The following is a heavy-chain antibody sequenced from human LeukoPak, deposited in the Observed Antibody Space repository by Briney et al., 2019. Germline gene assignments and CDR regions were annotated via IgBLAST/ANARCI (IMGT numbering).Heavy chain of an antibody. Sequence: GGSLRLSCAGSGFMFSTYAMSWVRQAPGKGLEWVSVIYSGGSTYYADSVKGRFTISRDNSKNTLYLQMNSLRAEDTAVYYCAREVGGRTDYWGQGTLVTVSS. CDR3: AREVGGRTDY. CDR2: IYSGGST. J-gene: IGHJ4*02. CDR1: GFMFSTYA. V-gene: IGHV3-53*01. D-gene: IGHD6-19*01.